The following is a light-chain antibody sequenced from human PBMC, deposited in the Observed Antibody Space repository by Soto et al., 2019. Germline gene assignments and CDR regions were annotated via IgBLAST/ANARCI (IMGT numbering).Light chain of an antibody. CDR2: DAS. J-gene: IGKJ4*01. Sequence: EIVLTQSPATLSLSPGERATLSCRARQSVSSNLAWYQQKGGQAPRLLIYDASNRATGIPARFSGSGSGTDFTLSISSLESEDFAVYYCQQRSDWPTFGGGTKVDIK. CDR1: QSVSSN. V-gene: IGKV3-11*01. CDR3: QQRSDWPT.